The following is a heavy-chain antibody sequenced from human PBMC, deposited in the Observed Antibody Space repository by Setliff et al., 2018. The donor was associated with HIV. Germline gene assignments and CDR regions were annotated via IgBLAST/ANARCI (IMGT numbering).Heavy chain of an antibody. CDR1: GFTFSSFN. Sequence: GGSLRLSCAASGFTFSSFNMNWVRQAPGKGLEWVGRIKSKTDGETEDYAAPVKGRFTISRDDSRSTLYLQMNSLITEDTALYYCTTAVAQNWYGSGNENYWGQGTLVTVSS. CDR2: IKSKTDGETE. J-gene: IGHJ4*02. V-gene: IGHV3-15*01. D-gene: IGHD3-10*01. CDR3: TTAVAQNWYGSGNENY.